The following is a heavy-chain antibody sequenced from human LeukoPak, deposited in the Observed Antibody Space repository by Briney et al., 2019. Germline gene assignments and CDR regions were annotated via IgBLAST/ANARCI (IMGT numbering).Heavy chain of an antibody. J-gene: IGHJ4*02. Sequence: GGSLRLSCAASGFTFSSYAMSWVRQAPGKGLEWVSTITGSGDNTYYTDSVKGRFTFSRDNSKSTLYLQMNSLRAEDTAVYYCAIDPTPYVGASADWGQGTLVTVSS. CDR1: GFTFSSYA. V-gene: IGHV3-23*01. CDR3: AIDPTPYVGASAD. D-gene: IGHD1-26*01. CDR2: ITGSGDNT.